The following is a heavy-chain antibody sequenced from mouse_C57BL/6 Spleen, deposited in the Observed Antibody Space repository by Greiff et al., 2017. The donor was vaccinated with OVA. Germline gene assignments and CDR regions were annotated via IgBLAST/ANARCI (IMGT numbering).Heavy chain of an antibody. CDR1: GYTFTSYG. Sequence: VQLQESGAELARPGASVKLSCKASGYTFTSYGISWVKQRTGQGLEWIGEIYPRSGNTYYNEKFKGKATLTADKSSSTAYMELRSLTSEDSAVYFCARDYGSSYGYFDYWGQGTTLTASS. CDR2: IYPRSGNT. V-gene: IGHV1-81*01. D-gene: IGHD1-1*01. CDR3: ARDYGSSYGYFDY. J-gene: IGHJ2*01.